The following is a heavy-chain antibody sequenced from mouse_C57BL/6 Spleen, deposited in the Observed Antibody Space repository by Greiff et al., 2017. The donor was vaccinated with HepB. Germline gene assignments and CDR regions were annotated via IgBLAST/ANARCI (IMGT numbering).Heavy chain of an antibody. D-gene: IGHD1-1*01. CDR3: ARDGSSYVLAY. CDR2: INPNNGGT. V-gene: IGHV1-26*01. Sequence: VQLQQSGPELVKPGASVKISCKASGYTFTDYYMNWVKQSHGKSLEWIGDINPNNGGTSYNQKFKGKATLTVDKSSSTAYMELRSLTSEDSAVYYCARDGSSYVLAYWGQGTLVTVSA. J-gene: IGHJ3*01. CDR1: GYTFTDYY.